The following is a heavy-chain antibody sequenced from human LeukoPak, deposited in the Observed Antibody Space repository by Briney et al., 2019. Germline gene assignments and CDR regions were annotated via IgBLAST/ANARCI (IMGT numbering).Heavy chain of an antibody. CDR3: ARGDIVGNAYFYYMDV. J-gene: IGHJ6*03. Sequence: GGSLRLSCAASGFTFRNYWMNWVRQAPGKGLVWVSHINSDGSGTTYADPVKGRFTISRDNAKNTLYLQMNIPRAEDTAVYYCARGDIVGNAYFYYMDVWGKGTTVTVSS. V-gene: IGHV3-74*01. CDR2: INSDGSGT. D-gene: IGHD2-15*01. CDR1: GFTFRNYW.